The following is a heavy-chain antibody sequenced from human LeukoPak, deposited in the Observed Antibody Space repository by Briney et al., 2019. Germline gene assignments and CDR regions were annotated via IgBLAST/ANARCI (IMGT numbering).Heavy chain of an antibody. Sequence: GGSLGLSCAASGFTFSSYWMHWVRQAPGKGLVWVSSIKSDGTTNYADSVKGRFTISRDNAKNTLSMQMNSLRAEDTGVYYCARAPSEIGGYYPEYFRHWGQGTLVTVSS. J-gene: IGHJ1*01. D-gene: IGHD3-22*01. CDR1: GFTFSSYW. CDR2: IKSDGTT. V-gene: IGHV3-74*01. CDR3: ARAPSEIGGYYPEYFRH.